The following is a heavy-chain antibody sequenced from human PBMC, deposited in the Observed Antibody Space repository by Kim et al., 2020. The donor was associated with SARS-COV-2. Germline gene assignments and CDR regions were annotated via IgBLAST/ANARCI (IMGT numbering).Heavy chain of an antibody. CDR1: GFTFSSYG. D-gene: IGHD2-21*01. Sequence: GGSLRLSCAASGFTFSSYGMHWVRQAPGKGLEWVAVIWYDGSNKYYADSVKGRFTISRDNSKNTLYLQMNSLRAEDTAVYYCASQYCGGDCSGPDAFDIWGQGTMVTVSS. CDR3: ASQYCGGDCSGPDAFDI. CDR2: IWYDGSNK. J-gene: IGHJ3*02. V-gene: IGHV3-33*01.